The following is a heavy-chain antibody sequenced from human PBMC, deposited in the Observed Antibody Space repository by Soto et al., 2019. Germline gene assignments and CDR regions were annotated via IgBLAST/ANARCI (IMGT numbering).Heavy chain of an antibody. V-gene: IGHV1-69*02. CDR1: GGTFSSYT. D-gene: IGHD5-12*01. Sequence: QVQLVQSGAEVKKPGSSVKVSCKASGGTFSSYTISWVRQAPGQGLEWMGRIIPILGIANYAQKFQGRVTITADKSPSTAYMELSSLRSEDTAVYYCARAKGGYDPNPYYFDYWGQGTLVTVSS. CDR2: IIPILGIA. J-gene: IGHJ4*02. CDR3: ARAKGGYDPNPYYFDY.